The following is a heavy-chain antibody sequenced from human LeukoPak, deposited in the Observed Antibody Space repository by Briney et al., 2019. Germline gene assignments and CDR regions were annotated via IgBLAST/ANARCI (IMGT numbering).Heavy chain of an antibody. CDR2: IIPIFGTA. D-gene: IGHD6-6*01. V-gene: IGHV1-69*06. CDR1: GGTFSSYV. Sequence: SVKVSCKASGGTFSSYVISWVRQAPGQGLEWMGGIIPIFGTANYAQKFQGRVTITADKSTSTAYMELSSLRSEDTAVYYCARCSVAARFLLEDAFDIWGQGTMVTVSS. CDR3: ARCSVAARFLLEDAFDI. J-gene: IGHJ3*02.